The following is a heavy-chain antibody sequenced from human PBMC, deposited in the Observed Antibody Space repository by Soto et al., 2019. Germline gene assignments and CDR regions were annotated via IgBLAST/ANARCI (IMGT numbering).Heavy chain of an antibody. CDR2: IYPGDSDT. CDR1: GYRFSSYW. J-gene: IGHJ4*02. Sequence: GESLKISCKGSGYRFSSYWIGWVRQVPGKGLEWMGIIYPGDSDTGYSPSFQGQVTISADKSISTAYLQWSSLKASDTAMYYCARHYYDSNGYYYFDYWGQGTLVTVSS. CDR3: ARHYYDSNGYYYFDY. V-gene: IGHV5-51*01. D-gene: IGHD3-22*01.